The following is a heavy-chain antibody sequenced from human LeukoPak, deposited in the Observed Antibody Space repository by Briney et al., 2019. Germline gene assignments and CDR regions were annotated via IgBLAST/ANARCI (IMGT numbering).Heavy chain of an antibody. V-gene: IGHV4-34*01. CDR3: ARGRQITMVRGVIKGSWFDP. Sequence: SETLSLSCAVYGGSFSGYYWSWIRQPPGKGLEWIGEINHSGSTNYNPSLKSRVTISVDTSKNQFSLKLSSVTAADTAVYYCARGRQITMVRGVIKGSWFDPWGQGTLVTVSS. J-gene: IGHJ5*02. CDR1: GGSFSGYY. CDR2: INHSGST. D-gene: IGHD3-10*01.